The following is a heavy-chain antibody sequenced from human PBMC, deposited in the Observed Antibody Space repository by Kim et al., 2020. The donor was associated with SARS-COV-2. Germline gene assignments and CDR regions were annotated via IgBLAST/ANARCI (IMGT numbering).Heavy chain of an antibody. D-gene: IGHD3-10*01. J-gene: IGHJ5*02. CDR2: IYYSGST. V-gene: IGHV4-31*03. CDR1: GGSISSGGYY. CDR3: ARDLPGSGGQRWFDP. Sequence: SETLSLTCTVSGGSISSGGYYWSWIRQHPGKGLEWIGYIYYSGSTHYNPSLKSRVTISVDTSKNQFSLKLSSVTAADTAVYYCARDLPGSGGQRWFDPWGQGTLVTVSS.